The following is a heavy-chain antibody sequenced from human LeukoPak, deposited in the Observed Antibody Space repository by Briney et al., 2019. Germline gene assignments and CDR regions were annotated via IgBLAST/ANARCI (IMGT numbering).Heavy chain of an antibody. CDR3: AKDRRSLSLAVAGTVIGY. D-gene: IGHD6-19*01. J-gene: IGHJ4*02. CDR2: ISSSSSYI. CDR1: GFTFSSYS. V-gene: IGHV3-21*01. Sequence: GGSLRLSCAASGFTFSSYSMNWVRQAPGKGLEWVSSISSSSSYIYYADSVKGRFTISRDNAKNSLYLQMNSLRAEDTAVYYCAKDRRSLSLAVAGTVIGYWGQGTLVTVSS.